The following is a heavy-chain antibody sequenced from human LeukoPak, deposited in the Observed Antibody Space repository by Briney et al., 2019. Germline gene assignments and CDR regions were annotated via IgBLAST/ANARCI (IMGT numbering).Heavy chain of an antibody. J-gene: IGHJ6*03. CDR2: ISGSGGST. Sequence: GGSLRLSCAASGFTFSSYGMSWVRQAPGKGLEWVSAISGSGGSTYYADSVKGRFTISRDNSKNTLYLQMNSLRAEDTAVYYCAKMGYSSSWNYYYYYYYMDVWGKGTTVTVSS. D-gene: IGHD6-13*01. CDR1: GFTFSSYG. V-gene: IGHV3-23*01. CDR3: AKMGYSSSWNYYYYYYYMDV.